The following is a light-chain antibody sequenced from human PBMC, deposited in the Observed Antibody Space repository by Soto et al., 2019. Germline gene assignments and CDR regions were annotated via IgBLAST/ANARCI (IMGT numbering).Light chain of an antibody. CDR1: QSVSTNY. J-gene: IGKJ3*01. V-gene: IGKV3-20*01. Sequence: EIVLTQSPGTLSLSPGDRATLSCRSSQSVSTNYLAWYQQKLGQAPRLLIYGASSMATGIPDRFSGNGSGTDFTLTLSRLEPEDFAVYYCHQYGSTPFTFGPGTKVDIK. CDR2: GAS. CDR3: HQYGSTPFT.